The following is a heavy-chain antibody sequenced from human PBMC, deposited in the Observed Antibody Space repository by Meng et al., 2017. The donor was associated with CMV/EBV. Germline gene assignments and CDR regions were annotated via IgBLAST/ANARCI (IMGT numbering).Heavy chain of an antibody. D-gene: IGHD2-2*02. CDR1: FGSYS. Sequence: FGSYSINWVRQAPREGLEWVSSISSSSSYIYYAYSVKVRFTISRDNAKNSLYLQMNSLRAEDTAVYYCARDLGGCSSTSCYKGWFDPWGQGTLVTVSS. J-gene: IGHJ5*02. V-gene: IGHV3-21*01. CDR2: ISSSSSYI. CDR3: ARDLGGCSSTSCYKGWFDP.